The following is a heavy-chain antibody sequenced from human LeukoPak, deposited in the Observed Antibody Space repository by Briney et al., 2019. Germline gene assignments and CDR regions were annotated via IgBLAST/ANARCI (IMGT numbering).Heavy chain of an antibody. D-gene: IGHD6-19*01. CDR3: ARADYYFFMDV. V-gene: IGHV3-30*02. CDR2: IRHDATIK. J-gene: IGHJ6*03. Sequence: GGSLRLSCAASGFSFSDYGIHWVRQAPGKGLEWVAFIRHDATIKYYADSVKGHFTISRDNSKNTVYFQMNSLRPEDTAVYYCARADYYFFMDVWGKGTTVTVSS. CDR1: GFSFSDYG.